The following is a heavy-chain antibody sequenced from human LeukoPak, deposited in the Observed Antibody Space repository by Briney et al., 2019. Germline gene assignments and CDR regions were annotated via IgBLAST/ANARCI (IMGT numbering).Heavy chain of an antibody. J-gene: IGHJ4*02. V-gene: IGHV3-23*01. D-gene: IGHD3-22*01. CDR1: GFTFSSYA. CDR3: VKIQNYYDSLGDY. CDR2: ISDSGGST. Sequence: PGGSLRLSCAASGFTFSSYAMSWVRQAPGKGLEWVSGISDSGGSTYYADSVKGRFTISRDNSKNTLYLQMNSLRAEDTAVYYCVKIQNYYDSLGDYWGQGTLVTVSS.